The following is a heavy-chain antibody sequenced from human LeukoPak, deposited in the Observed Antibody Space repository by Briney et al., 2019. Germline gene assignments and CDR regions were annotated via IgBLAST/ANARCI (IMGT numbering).Heavy chain of an antibody. V-gene: IGHV4-59*08. J-gene: IGHJ5*02. Sequence: PSETLSLTCTVSGGSISSYYWSWIRQPPGKGLEWIGYIYYSGSTNYNPSLKSRVTISVDTSKNQFSLKLSSVTAADTAVYYCARSGDPNWFDPWGQGTLVTVSS. CDR2: IYYSGST. CDR1: GGSISSYY. D-gene: IGHD4-17*01. CDR3: ARSGDPNWFDP.